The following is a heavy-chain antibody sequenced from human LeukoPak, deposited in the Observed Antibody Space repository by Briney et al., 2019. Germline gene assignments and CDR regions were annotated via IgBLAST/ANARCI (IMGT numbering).Heavy chain of an antibody. J-gene: IGHJ4*02. CDR2: ISSSGSTI. CDR1: GFTFSSYE. Sequence: GGSLRLSCAASGFTFSSYEMNWVRQAPGKGLEWVSYISSSGSTIYYADSVKGRFTISRDNAKNSLYLQMNSLRAEDTAVYYCAGIAAAGGLGDYFDYWGQGTLVTVSS. CDR3: AGIAAAGGLGDYFDY. D-gene: IGHD6-13*01. V-gene: IGHV3-48*03.